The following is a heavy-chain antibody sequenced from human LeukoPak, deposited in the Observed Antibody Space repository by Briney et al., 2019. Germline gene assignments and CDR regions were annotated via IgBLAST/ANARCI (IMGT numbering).Heavy chain of an antibody. CDR3: ARGFATMVRGVVLDF. J-gene: IGHJ4*02. V-gene: IGHV4-34*01. D-gene: IGHD3-10*01. Sequence: SETLSLTCAVYSGSFIGYYWSWIRQPPGKGLEWIGEIYHSGSTNYNPSLKSRVTISVDTSKNQFSLKLNSVTAADTAVYYCARGFATMVRGVVLDFWGQGTLVTVSS. CDR2: IYHSGST. CDR1: SGSFIGYY.